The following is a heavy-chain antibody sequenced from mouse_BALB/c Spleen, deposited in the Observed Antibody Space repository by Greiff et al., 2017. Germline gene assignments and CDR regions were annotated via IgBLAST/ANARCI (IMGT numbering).Heavy chain of an antibody. D-gene: IGHD3-3*01. CDR1: GYTFTSYW. CDR2: INPSTGYT. Sequence: QVQLQQSGAELAKPGASVKMSCKASGYTFTSYWMHWVKQRPGQGLEWIGYINPSTGYTEYNQKFKDKATLTADKSSSTAYMQLSSLTSEDSAVYYCAREGAGPFAYWGQGTLVTVSA. CDR3: AREGAGPFAY. V-gene: IGHV1-7*01. J-gene: IGHJ3*01.